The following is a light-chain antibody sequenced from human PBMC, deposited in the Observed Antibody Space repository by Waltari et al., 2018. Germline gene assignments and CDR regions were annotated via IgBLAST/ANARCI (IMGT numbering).Light chain of an antibody. CDR3: QHYNEQPLT. CDR1: QSVGSN. J-gene: IGKJ4*01. CDR2: GAS. V-gene: IGKV3-15*01. Sequence: EIVMTQSPSTLSVSPGEGVTLSCRASQSVGSNLAWYQQKPGQAPRRLIFGASTRAAGIPARFGGSGSGTEFALTINSLQSEDSAVYFCQHYNEQPLTFGGGTKVEIK.